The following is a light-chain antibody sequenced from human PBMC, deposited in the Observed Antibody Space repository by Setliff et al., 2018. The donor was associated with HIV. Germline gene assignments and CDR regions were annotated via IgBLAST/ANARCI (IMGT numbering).Light chain of an antibody. J-gene: IGLJ1*01. CDR3: SSYTSRSTYV. V-gene: IGLV2-14*03. CDR2: DVN. Sequence: QSALTQPASVSGSPGQSIIISCTGTSSDIGVYDYVSWYQHHPGKAPKLIIYDVNNRPSGVSNRFSGSKSDNTASLTISGLQTEDEAEYYCSSYTSRSTYVFGTGTKVTVL. CDR1: SSDIGVYDY.